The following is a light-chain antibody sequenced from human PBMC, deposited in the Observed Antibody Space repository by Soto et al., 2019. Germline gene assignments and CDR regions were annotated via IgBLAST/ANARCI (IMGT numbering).Light chain of an antibody. Sequence: IQMTQSPSSLSEYVGDRVSITCRASQRITTYLNWYQQKPGEAPKLLISTSGTLQRGVPSRFSGSGSGTDFTLTITALRPEDFATYFCQPTYSTPYTFGQGTKLEIK. J-gene: IGKJ2*01. CDR3: QPTYSTPYT. V-gene: IGKV1-39*01. CDR2: TSG. CDR1: QRITTY.